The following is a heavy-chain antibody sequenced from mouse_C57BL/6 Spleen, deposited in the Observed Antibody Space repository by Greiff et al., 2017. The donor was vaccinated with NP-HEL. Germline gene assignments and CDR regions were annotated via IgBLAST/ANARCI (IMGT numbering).Heavy chain of an antibody. J-gene: IGHJ3*01. V-gene: IGHV1-50*01. CDR1: GYTFTSYW. Sequence: VQLQQPGAELVKPGASVKLSCKASGYTFTSYWMQWVKQRPGQGLEWIGEIDPSDSYTNYNPKFKGKATLTVDTSSSTAYMQLSSLTSADAAVYYCATYYSNCSFADWGKGTLVTVSA. CDR2: IDPSDSYT. D-gene: IGHD2-5*01. CDR3: ATYYSNCSFAD.